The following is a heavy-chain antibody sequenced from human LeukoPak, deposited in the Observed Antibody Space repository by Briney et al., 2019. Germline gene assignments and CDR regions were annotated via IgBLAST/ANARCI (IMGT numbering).Heavy chain of an antibody. V-gene: IGHV4-59*01. Sequence: SETLSLTCTVSGGSLSSYYWSWIRQPPGKGLEWIGYIYYSGSTNYNPSLKSRVTISVDTSKNQFSLKLSSVTAADTAVYYCARGGYGLVNWFDPWGQGTLVTVSS. CDR2: IYYSGST. CDR3: ARGGYGLVNWFDP. D-gene: IGHD5-18*01. CDR1: GGSLSSYY. J-gene: IGHJ5*02.